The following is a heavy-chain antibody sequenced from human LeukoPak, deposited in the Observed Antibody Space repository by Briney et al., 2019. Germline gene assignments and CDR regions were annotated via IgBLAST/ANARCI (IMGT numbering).Heavy chain of an antibody. CDR3: ARVISSGYLNWYFDL. J-gene: IGHJ2*01. D-gene: IGHD3-22*01. CDR1: GYTFTSYY. Sequence: ASVEVSCKAPGYTFTSYYMHWVRQAPGQGLEWMGIIYPSGGSTSYSQKFQGRVTMTSDMSTSTVYMEMSSLRSEDTAVSYCARVISSGYLNWYFDLWGRGTLVTVSS. V-gene: IGHV1-46*01. CDR2: IYPSGGST.